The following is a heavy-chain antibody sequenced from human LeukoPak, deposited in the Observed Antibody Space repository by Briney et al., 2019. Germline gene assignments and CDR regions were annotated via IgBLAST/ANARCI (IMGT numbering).Heavy chain of an antibody. V-gene: IGHV1-18*01. Sequence: SVKDSGKASLCTFTSYGITGVRQAAGQELEGMGCISVYNGNTNYAQKLQGRVTMTTDTSTSTAYMELRSLRSDDTAVYYCARGSAAVYYYFDYWGQGTLVTVSS. D-gene: IGHD6-13*01. CDR1: LCTFTSYG. J-gene: IGHJ4*02. CDR3: ARGSAAVYYYFDY. CDR2: ISVYNGNT.